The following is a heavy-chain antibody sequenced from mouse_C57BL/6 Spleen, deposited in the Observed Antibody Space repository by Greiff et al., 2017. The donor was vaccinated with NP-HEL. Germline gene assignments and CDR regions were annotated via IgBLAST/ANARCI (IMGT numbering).Heavy chain of an antibody. D-gene: IGHD1-1*01. CDR3: TRGGGGYGSSYVGYFDV. J-gene: IGHJ1*03. CDR1: GYTFTDYE. V-gene: IGHV1-15*01. CDR2: IDPETGGT. Sequence: VQLQQSGAELVRPGASVTLSCKASGYTFTDYEMHWVKQTPVHGLEWIGAIDPETGGTAYNQKFKGKAILTADKSSSTAYMELRSLTSEDSAVYYCTRGGGGYGSSYVGYFDVWGTGTTVTVSS.